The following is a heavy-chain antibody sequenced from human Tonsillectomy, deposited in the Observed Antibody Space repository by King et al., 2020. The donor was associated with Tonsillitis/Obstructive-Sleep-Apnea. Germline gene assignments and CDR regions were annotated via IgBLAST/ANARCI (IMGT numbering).Heavy chain of an antibody. D-gene: IGHD5-24*01. CDR3: ARETARGEGYKDAGDD. J-gene: IGHJ4*02. V-gene: IGHV3-30*04. Sequence: HVQLVASGGGVVPPGRSLRLSCAASGFTFSSYAMPWVRQAPGKGLEWVAVISYDGSNKYYADSVKGRFTISRDNSQNTLYLQMNSLRAADTAVYYGARETARGEGYKDAGDDWGQGTRGTGSA. CDR2: ISYDGSNK. CDR1: GFTFSSYA.